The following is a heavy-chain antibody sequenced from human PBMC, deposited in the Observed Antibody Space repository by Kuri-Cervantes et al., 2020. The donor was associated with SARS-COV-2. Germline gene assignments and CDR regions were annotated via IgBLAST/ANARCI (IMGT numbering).Heavy chain of an antibody. CDR1: GGSFSGYY. Sequence: SQTLSLTCAVYGGSFSGYYWSWIRQPPGKGLEWIGEINDSGSTNYNPSLKSRVTISVDTSKNQFSLKLSSVTAADTAVYYCARVYYDFWSGPSGFDPWGQGTLVTVSS. CDR3: ARVYYDFWSGPSGFDP. D-gene: IGHD3-3*01. CDR2: INDSGST. J-gene: IGHJ5*02. V-gene: IGHV4-34*01.